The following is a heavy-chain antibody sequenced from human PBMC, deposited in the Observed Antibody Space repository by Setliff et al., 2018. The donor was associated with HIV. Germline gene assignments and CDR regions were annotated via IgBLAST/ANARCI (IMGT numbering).Heavy chain of an antibody. CDR2: IYYNGNT. CDR1: GGSISSHY. CDR3: VRGIDNFWSGYVR. V-gene: IGHV4-59*11. D-gene: IGHD3-3*01. Sequence: PSETLSLTCTVSGGSISSHYWSWIRLPPGKGLEWIGTIYYNGNTNYNPSLKSRVTILVDTSKNLFSLKLSSVTPADTAVYYCVRGIDNFWSGYVRWGQGTLVTVSS. J-gene: IGHJ1*01.